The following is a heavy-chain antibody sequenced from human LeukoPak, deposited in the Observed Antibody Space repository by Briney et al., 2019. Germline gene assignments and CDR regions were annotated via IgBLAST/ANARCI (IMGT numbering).Heavy chain of an antibody. J-gene: IGHJ4*02. V-gene: IGHV3-15*01. D-gene: IGHD2-8*02. CDR1: GFTFSDAW. Sequence: KPGGSLRLSCAASGFTFSDAWLSWVRQAPGKGLEWVGRIKSSADGGATDYAAPVKGRFAVSRDDSKDTLYLQMNSLKTEDTAVYYCSLRYCSGTSCPGYWGQGTLVTVSS. CDR2: IKSSADGGAT. CDR3: SLRYCSGTSCPGY.